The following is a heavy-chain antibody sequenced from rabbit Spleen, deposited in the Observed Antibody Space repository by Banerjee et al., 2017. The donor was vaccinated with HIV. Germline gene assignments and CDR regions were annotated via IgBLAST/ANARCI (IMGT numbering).Heavy chain of an antibody. CDR3: ARDTSSSFSSYGMDL. CDR1: GVSFSGNSY. V-gene: IGHV1S40*01. J-gene: IGHJ6*01. CDR2: IDAGSSGFT. Sequence: QSLEESGGDLVKPGASLTLTCIASGVSFSGNSYMCWVRQAPGKGLEWIACIDAGSSGFTYFANWAKGRFTISKTSSTTVTLQMTSLTAADTATYFCARDTSSSFSSYGMDLWGPGILVTVS. D-gene: IGHD1-1*01.